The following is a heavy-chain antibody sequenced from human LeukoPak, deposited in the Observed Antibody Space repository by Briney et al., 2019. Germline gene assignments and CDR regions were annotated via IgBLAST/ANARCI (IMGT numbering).Heavy chain of an antibody. CDR3: ARDSWYSSGWTAIFDY. Sequence: GGSLRLSCAASGFTVSSNYMSWVRQAPGKGLEWVSVIYSGGSTYYADSVKGRFTISRDNSKNTLYLQMNSLRAEDTAVYYCARDSWYSSGWTAIFDYWGQGTLVTVSS. CDR1: GFTVSSNY. V-gene: IGHV3-53*01. D-gene: IGHD6-19*01. CDR2: IYSGGST. J-gene: IGHJ4*02.